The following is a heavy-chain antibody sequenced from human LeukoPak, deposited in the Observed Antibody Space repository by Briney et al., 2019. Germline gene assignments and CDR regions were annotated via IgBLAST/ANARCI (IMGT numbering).Heavy chain of an antibody. Sequence: SVKVSCKASGGTFSSYAISWVRQAPGQGLEWMGGIIPIFGTANYAQKSQGRVTITTDESTSTAYMELSSLRSEDTAVYYCARPRGDSGSYFFSDAFDIWGQGTMVTVSS. J-gene: IGHJ3*02. CDR2: IIPIFGTA. CDR1: GGTFSSYA. D-gene: IGHD1-26*01. V-gene: IGHV1-69*05. CDR3: ARPRGDSGSYFFSDAFDI.